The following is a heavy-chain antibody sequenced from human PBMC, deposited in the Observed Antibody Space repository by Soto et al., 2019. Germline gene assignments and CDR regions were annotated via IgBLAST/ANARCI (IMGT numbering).Heavy chain of an antibody. V-gene: IGHV3-23*01. CDR2: ISGSGGST. D-gene: IGHD3-22*01. CDR3: AKGSSNLKSYYYDSSGYNKPVSGLGY. Sequence: GGSLRLSCAASGFTFSSYAMSWVRQAPGKGLEWVSAISGSGGSTYYADSVKGRFTISRDNSKNTLYLQMNSLRAEDTAVYYCAKGSSNLKSYYYDSSGYNKPVSGLGYWGQGTLVTVSS. CDR1: GFTFSSYA. J-gene: IGHJ4*02.